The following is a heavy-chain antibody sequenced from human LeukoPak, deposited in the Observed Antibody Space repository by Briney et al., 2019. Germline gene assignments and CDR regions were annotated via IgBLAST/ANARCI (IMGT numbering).Heavy chain of an antibody. Sequence: PSETLSLTCAVYGGSFSGYYWSWIRQPPGKGLEWIGEINHSGSTNYNPSLKSRVTISVDTSKNQFSLKLSSATAADTAVYYCARGNIVATIDYWGQGTLVTVSS. CDR3: ARGNIVATIDY. V-gene: IGHV4-34*01. CDR2: INHSGST. D-gene: IGHD5-12*01. CDR1: GGSFSGYY. J-gene: IGHJ4*02.